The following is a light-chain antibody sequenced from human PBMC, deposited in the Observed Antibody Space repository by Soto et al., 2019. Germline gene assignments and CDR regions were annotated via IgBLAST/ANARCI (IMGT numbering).Light chain of an antibody. CDR2: EVS. Sequence: QSFHTPPPSSSGSPGQSVTISCTGTSSDVGGYNYVSWYQQHPGKAPKLMIYEVSKRPSGVPDRFSGSKSGNTASLTVSGLQPEDEADYYCSSYAGSNKSVFGTGTKVTVL. V-gene: IGLV2-8*01. CDR1: SSDVGGYNY. J-gene: IGLJ1*01. CDR3: SSYAGSNKSV.